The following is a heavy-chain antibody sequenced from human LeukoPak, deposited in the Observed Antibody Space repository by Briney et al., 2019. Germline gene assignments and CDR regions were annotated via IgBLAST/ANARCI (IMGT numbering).Heavy chain of an antibody. Sequence: ESSETLSLTCTVSGGSISGYYGSWIRQPPGRRLEWSVYIYYSGTTNYNPSLKSRVTISVDTSKTQFYLKLSSVTAADTAVYYCARRSLAVAGSRLPYYHYYMDVWGKGTTVTISS. J-gene: IGHJ6*03. CDR3: ARRSLAVAGSRLPYYHYYMDV. V-gene: IGHV4-59*13. D-gene: IGHD6-19*01. CDR2: IYYSGTT. CDR1: GGSISGYY.